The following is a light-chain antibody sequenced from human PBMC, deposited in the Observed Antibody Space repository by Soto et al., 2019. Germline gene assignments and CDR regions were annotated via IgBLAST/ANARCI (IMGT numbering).Light chain of an antibody. CDR1: SSDIGGYNY. CDR2: DVS. V-gene: IGLV2-14*03. Sequence: QSALTQPASVSGSPGQSITISCAGSSSDIGGYNYVSWYQQHPGKAPELMIFDVSNRPSGVSNRFSGSKSGNTASLTISGLRAGDEADYYCSSFTSSFTHVFGTGTKVTVL. J-gene: IGLJ1*01. CDR3: SSFTSSFTHV.